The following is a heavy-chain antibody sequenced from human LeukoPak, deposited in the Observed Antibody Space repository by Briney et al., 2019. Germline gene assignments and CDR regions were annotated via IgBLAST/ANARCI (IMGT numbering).Heavy chain of an antibody. V-gene: IGHV4-34*01. Sequence: SETLSLTCAVSGVSFNDYYWSWVRQTPGKGLEWIGEINHSGYTNDSPSLKSRVTLSIDTSRKQFSLDLRSVTVADTGIYYCTRMTAGHDYWGQGTLVTVSS. D-gene: IGHD2-21*02. J-gene: IGHJ4*02. CDR2: INHSGYT. CDR3: TRMTAGHDY. CDR1: GVSFNDYY.